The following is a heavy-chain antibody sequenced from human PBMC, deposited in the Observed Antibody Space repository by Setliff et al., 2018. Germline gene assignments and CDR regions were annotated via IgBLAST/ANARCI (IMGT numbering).Heavy chain of an antibody. D-gene: IGHD3-16*02. CDR2: INPNSGGT. J-gene: IGHJ4*02. CDR1: GYTFTGYY. V-gene: IGHV1-2*02. Sequence: EASVKVSCKASGYTFTGYYMHWVRQAPGQGLEWMGWINPNSGGTNYAQKFQGRVTMTRDASINTAFMHLSSLKSDDMAVYYCAREPYDYIWGSYRSPYCDHWGQGALVTVSS. CDR3: AREPYDYIWGSYRSPYCDH.